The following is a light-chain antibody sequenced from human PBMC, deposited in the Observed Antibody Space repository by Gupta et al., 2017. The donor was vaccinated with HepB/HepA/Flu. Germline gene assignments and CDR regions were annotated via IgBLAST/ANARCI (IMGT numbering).Light chain of an antibody. CDR2: KAS. CDR3: QQYNSYLIT. V-gene: IGKV1-5*03. J-gene: IGKJ5*01. Sequence: DIQMTQSPSNLSASVGDRVTITCRASQSISSWLAWYQQKPGKAPKLLIYKASSLESGVPSRFSGSGSGTEFTLTISSLQPDDFATYYCQQYNSYLITFGQGTRLEIK. CDR1: QSISSW.